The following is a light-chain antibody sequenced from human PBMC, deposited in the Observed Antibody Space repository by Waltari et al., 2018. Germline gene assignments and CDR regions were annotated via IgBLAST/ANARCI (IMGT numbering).Light chain of an antibody. V-gene: IGKV1-39*01. CDR2: VVS. Sequence: DIHMTQSPSSLSASVGDRVTITCRASQTINKYLNWYQQKPGKAPKVLISVVSYLHTGVPSRFSGSGSGTDVTLTISSLQPEDFATYYCQQSDSLPLTFGGGTKVEIK. CDR3: QQSDSLPLT. CDR1: QTINKY. J-gene: IGKJ4*01.